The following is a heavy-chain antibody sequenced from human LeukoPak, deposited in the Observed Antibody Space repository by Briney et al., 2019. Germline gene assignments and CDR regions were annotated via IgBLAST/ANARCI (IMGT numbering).Heavy chain of an antibody. CDR2: VSGSGGST. CDR1: GFTFSSYA. V-gene: IGHV3-23*01. Sequence: GRSLRLSCAASGFTFSSYAMSWVRHAPGKGLEWVSAVSGSGGSTYYADSVKGRFTISRDNSENTLYLQMNSLSPEDTAVYYCAKVNGGGSCYSSSDYWGQGILVTVSS. D-gene: IGHD2-15*01. J-gene: IGHJ4*02. CDR3: AKVNGGGSCYSSSDY.